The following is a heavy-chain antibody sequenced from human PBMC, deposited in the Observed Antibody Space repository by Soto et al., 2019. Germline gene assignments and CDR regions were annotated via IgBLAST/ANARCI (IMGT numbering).Heavy chain of an antibody. Sequence: GGSLRLSCAASGFTVSSNYMSWVRQAPGKGLEWVSVIYSGGSTYYADSVKGRFTISRDNSKNTLYLQMNSLRAEDTAVYYCARDLCCSSTSCYQAGWFDPWGQGTLVTVSS. D-gene: IGHD2-2*01. CDR2: IYSGGST. J-gene: IGHJ5*02. CDR1: GFTVSSNY. V-gene: IGHV3-66*01. CDR3: ARDLCCSSTSCYQAGWFDP.